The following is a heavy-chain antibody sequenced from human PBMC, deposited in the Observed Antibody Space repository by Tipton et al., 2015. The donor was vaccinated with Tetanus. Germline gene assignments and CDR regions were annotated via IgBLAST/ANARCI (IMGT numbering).Heavy chain of an antibody. CDR2: IKRDGTDK. D-gene: IGHD6-19*01. V-gene: IGHV3-7*01. CDR1: GFTFSNYW. Sequence: GSLRLSCAASGFTFSNYWMNWVRQAPGKGLEWVATIKRDGTDKYYVDSVKGRFTISKDNAENSLYLQMNSLRVADTAVYYCARGGGWYPDYWGQGTLVTVSS. CDR3: ARGGGWYPDY. J-gene: IGHJ4*02.